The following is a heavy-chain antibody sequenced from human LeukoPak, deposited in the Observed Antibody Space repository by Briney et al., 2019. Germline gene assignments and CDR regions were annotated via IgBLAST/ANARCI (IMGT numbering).Heavy chain of an antibody. D-gene: IGHD3-10*01. V-gene: IGHV4-4*02. CDR2: IYSDYT. CDR3: VLGSGAILLED. J-gene: IGHJ4*02. CDR1: GGSISDRAW. Sequence: PSETLSLTCAVSGGSISDRAWWSWVRPSPGRGLEWIAEIYSDYTNYNPSLKSRVDISVDKSKNLFSLKLSSLTAADTAVYYCVLGSGAILLEDWGPGTLVSVSS.